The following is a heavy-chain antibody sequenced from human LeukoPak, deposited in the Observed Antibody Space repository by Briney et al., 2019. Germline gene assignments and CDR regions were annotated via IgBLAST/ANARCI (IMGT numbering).Heavy chain of an antibody. Sequence: SVKVSCKASGGTFSSYAISWVRQAPGQGLEWMGGIIPIFGTANYAQKFQGRVTITTDESTSTAYMELSSLRSEDTAVYYCARGSKDCSSTSCYYYYWGQGTLVTVFS. D-gene: IGHD2-2*01. CDR3: ARGSKDCSSTSCYYYY. CDR1: GGTFSSYA. CDR2: IIPIFGTA. J-gene: IGHJ4*02. V-gene: IGHV1-69*05.